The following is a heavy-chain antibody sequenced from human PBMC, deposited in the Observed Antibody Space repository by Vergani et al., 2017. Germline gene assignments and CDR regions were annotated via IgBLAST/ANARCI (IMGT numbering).Heavy chain of an antibody. J-gene: IGHJ4*02. CDR3: ASADY. CDR2: ISSSSSTI. Sequence: QLQLQESGPGLVKPSETLSLTCTVSGGSISSSSYYWGWIRQPPGKGLEWVSSISSSSSTIYYADSVKGRFTISRDNAKNSLYLQMNSLRAEDTAVYYCASADYWGQGTLVTVSS. V-gene: IGHV3-11*04. CDR1: GGSISSSS.